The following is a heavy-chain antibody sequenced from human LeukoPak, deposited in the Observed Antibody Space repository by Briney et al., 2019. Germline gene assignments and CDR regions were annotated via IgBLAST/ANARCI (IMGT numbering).Heavy chain of an antibody. CDR3: ASRIYDFWSGYLPGWFDP. J-gene: IGHJ5*02. CDR2: IYYSGST. Sequence: PSETLSLTCTVSGVSISSSNSYWGWIRQPPGKGLEWIGSIYYSGSTYYNPSLKSRVTISVDTSKNQFSLKLSSVTAADTAVYYCASRIYDFWSGYLPGWFDPWGQGTLVTVSS. CDR1: GVSISSSNSY. D-gene: IGHD3-3*01. V-gene: IGHV4-39*07.